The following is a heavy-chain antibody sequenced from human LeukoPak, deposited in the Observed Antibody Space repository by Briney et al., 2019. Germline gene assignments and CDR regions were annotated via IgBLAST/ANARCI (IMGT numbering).Heavy chain of an antibody. J-gene: IGHJ1*01. D-gene: IGHD2/OR15-2a*01. Sequence: PGGSLRLSCAASGVTVGTNSMSWVRQSPGKGLQWVSFIYSGGSTYYADSVNGRFTISRDNSRNSLLLQMNSLRAEDTALYCASAREYCDTAECYEYFQHWGQGTLVTVSS. CDR3: ASAREYCDTAECYEYFQH. CDR1: GVTVGTNS. CDR2: IYSGGST. V-gene: IGHV3-53*01.